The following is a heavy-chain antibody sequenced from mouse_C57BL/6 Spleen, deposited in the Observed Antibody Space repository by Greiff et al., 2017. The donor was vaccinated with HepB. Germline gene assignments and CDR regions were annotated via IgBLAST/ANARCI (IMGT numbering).Heavy chain of an antibody. CDR2: IYPGDGDT. J-gene: IGHJ1*03. Sequence: VQLQQSGPELVKPGASVKISCKASGYAFSSSWMNWVKQRPGKGLEWIGRIYPGDGDTNYNGKFKGKATLTADKSSSTAYMQLSSLTSEDSAVYFCARWGVVAKNFDVWGTGTTVTVSS. D-gene: IGHD1-1*01. CDR3: ARWGVVAKNFDV. V-gene: IGHV1-82*01. CDR1: GYAFSSSW.